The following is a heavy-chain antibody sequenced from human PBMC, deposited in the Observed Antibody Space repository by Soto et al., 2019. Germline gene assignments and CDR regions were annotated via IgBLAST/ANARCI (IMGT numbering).Heavy chain of an antibody. Sequence: GGSLRLSCAASGFTFSSYSMNWVRQAPGKGLEWVSYISSSSSTIYYADSVKGRFTISRDNAKNSLYLQMNSLRAEDTAVYYCARGKRTTVTFFFDYWGQGTLVTVSS. J-gene: IGHJ4*02. D-gene: IGHD4-17*01. CDR1: GFTFSSYS. CDR3: ARGKRTTVTFFFDY. V-gene: IGHV3-48*01. CDR2: ISSSSSTI.